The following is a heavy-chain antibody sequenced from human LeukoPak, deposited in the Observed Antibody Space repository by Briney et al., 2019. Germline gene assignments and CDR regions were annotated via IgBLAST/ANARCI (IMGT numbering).Heavy chain of an antibody. J-gene: IGHJ6*02. CDR2: INHSGST. CDR3: ARVAAAGTYYYYYGMDV. D-gene: IGHD6-13*01. Sequence: PETLSLTCAVYGGSFSGYYWSWIRQPPGQGLEWIGEINHSGSTNYNPSLKSRVTISVDTSKNPFSLKLSSVTAADTAAYYCARVAAAGTYYYYYGMDVWGQGTTVTVSS. CDR1: GGSFSGYY. V-gene: IGHV4-34*01.